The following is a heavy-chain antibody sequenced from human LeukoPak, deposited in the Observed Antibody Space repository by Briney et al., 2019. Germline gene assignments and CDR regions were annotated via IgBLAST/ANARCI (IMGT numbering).Heavy chain of an antibody. D-gene: IGHD5-18*01. V-gene: IGHV4-31*03. CDR1: GGSISSGGYY. CDR2: IYYSGST. CDR3: ARDNGYSYAADAFDI. J-gene: IGHJ3*02. Sequence: SETLSLTCTVSGGSISSGGYYWSWIRQHPGKGLERIGYIYYSGSTYYNPSLKSRVTISVDTSKNQFSLKLSSVTAADTAVYYCARDNGYSYAADAFDIWGQGTMVTVSS.